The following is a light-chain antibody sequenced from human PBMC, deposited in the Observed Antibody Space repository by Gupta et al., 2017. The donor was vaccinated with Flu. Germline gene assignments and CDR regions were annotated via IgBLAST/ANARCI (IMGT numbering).Light chain of an antibody. CDR3: LQYLNSPG. J-gene: IGKJ1*01. CDR2: GAS. CDR1: QTISSTY. V-gene: IGKV3-20*01. Sequence: EIVLTQSPGTLSLSPGERATLSCRASQTISSTYLAWYQQKPGQAPRLLIYGASNRATDIPDRFGGSGSGTYFTLTINRLETEDFAVYYGLQYLNSPGFGQGTKVEIK.